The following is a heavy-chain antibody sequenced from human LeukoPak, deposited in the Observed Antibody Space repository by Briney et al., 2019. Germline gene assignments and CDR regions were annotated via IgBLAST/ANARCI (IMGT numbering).Heavy chain of an antibody. CDR1: GFSFGTYA. J-gene: IGHJ5*02. Sequence: GGSLRLSCAASGFSFGTYAMTWVRQAPGKGLEWVSTISDTGGSTYYADSVKGPFTISRDNAKNSLYLQMNSLRAEDTAVYYCARDVDTYYYGSGAGPFDPWGQGTLVTVSS. CDR3: ARDVDTYYYGSGAGPFDP. V-gene: IGHV3-23*01. CDR2: ISDTGGST. D-gene: IGHD3-10*01.